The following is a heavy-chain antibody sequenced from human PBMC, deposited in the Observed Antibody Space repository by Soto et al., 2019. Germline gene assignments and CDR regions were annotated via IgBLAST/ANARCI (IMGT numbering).Heavy chain of an antibody. CDR1: GGAISGYY. D-gene: IGHD3-3*01. CDR3: ATGHRFSYWFDP. J-gene: IGHJ5*02. V-gene: IGHV4-4*07. CDR2: IYSSGST. Sequence: SETLSLTCTVTGGAISGYYWTWIRQSDGEGLEWIGRIYSSGSTNYNPSLKSRVTISLDTSMNYFSLRLSSVTAADTAVYYCATGHRFSYWFDPWGQGTLVTVSS.